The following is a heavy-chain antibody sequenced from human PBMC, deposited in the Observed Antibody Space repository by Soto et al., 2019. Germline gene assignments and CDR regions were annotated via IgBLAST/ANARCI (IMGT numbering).Heavy chain of an antibody. CDR3: ASLGRVPALFDY. CDR1: GFTFSSYA. J-gene: IGHJ4*02. Sequence: EVQLLESGGGLVQPAGSLRLSCAASGFTFSSYAMSWVRQAPGKGLEWVSAISGRGGSTYYAGSVRARVTISRDNSKNTLYLQMNGLRAEDTAVYYCASLGRVPALFDYWGQGTLVTVSS. V-gene: IGHV3-23*01. D-gene: IGHD2-2*01. CDR2: ISGRGGST.